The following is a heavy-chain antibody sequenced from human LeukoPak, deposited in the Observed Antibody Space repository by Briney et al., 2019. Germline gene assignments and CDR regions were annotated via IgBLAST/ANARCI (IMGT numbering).Heavy chain of an antibody. Sequence: GGSLRLSCAASGFTVSSKYMNWVRQAPGKGLEWVSVIYSGGTTYYADSVKGRFTISRDISQNILYLQMNSLRAEDTAVYYCARGLTGYYLIEPLHHWGQGTLVTVSS. V-gene: IGHV3-53*01. D-gene: IGHD3-9*01. CDR2: IYSGGTT. CDR1: GFTVSSKY. J-gene: IGHJ1*01. CDR3: ARGLTGYYLIEPLHH.